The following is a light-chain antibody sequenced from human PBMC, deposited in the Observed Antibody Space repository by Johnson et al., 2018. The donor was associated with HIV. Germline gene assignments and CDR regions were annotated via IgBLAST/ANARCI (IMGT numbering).Light chain of an antibody. CDR3: GTWDSLSAGKG. CDR1: SSNIGNNY. CDR2: ENN. V-gene: IGLV1-51*02. Sequence: QAVLTQPPSVSAAPGQKVTISCSGSSSNIGNNYVSWYQQLPGTAPKLLIYENNKRPSGIPDRFSGSKSGTSATLGITGLQQGDEAHYYCGTWDSLSAGKGFGNGTKVSLL. J-gene: IGLJ1*01.